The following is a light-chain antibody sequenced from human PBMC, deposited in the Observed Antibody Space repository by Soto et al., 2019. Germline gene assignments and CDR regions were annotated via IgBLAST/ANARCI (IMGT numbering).Light chain of an antibody. CDR1: SSNIGSNY. V-gene: IGLV1-47*01. Sequence: QSVLTQPPSASGTPGPRVTLSCSGSSSNIGSNYVYWYQQLPGTAPKLLIYRNNQRPSGVPDRFSGSKSGTSASLAISGLRSEDEADYYCAAWDDSLSGPHVVFGGGTKVTVL. CDR3: AAWDDSLSGPHVV. CDR2: RNN. J-gene: IGLJ2*01.